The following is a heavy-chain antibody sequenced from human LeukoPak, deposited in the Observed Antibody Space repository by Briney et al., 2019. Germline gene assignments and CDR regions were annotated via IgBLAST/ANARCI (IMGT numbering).Heavy chain of an antibody. J-gene: IGHJ4*02. CDR2: ISGSGGGT. D-gene: IGHD3-10*01. CDR1: GITLSNYG. Sequence: GGSLRLSCAVSGITLSNYGMSWVRQAPGKGLEWVAGISGSGGGTVYADSVKGRFTISRDNPKNTLYLQMNSLRAEDMAVYFCAKRGVVIRVVLVGFHKEAYYFDSWGQGALVTVSS. CDR3: AKRGVVIRVVLVGFHKEAYYFDS. V-gene: IGHV3-23*01.